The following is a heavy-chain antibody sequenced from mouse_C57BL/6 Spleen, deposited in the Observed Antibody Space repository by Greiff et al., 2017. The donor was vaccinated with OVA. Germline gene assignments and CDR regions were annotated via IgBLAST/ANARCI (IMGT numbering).Heavy chain of an antibody. V-gene: IGHV1-4*01. J-gene: IGHJ3*01. D-gene: IGHD2-4*01. Sequence: QVQLQQSGAELARPGASVKMSCKASGYTFTSYTMHWVKQRPGPGLEWIGYINPSSGYTKYNQKFKDKATLTADKSSSTAYLQLCSLTSEDSAVYYCARSMDYPAWFAYWGQGTLVTVSA. CDR1: GYTFTSYT. CDR3: ARSMDYPAWFAY. CDR2: INPSSGYT.